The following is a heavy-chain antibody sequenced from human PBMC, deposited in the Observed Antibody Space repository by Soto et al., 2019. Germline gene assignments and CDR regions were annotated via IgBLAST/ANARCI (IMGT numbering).Heavy chain of an antibody. CDR3: ARVYGYDILTGYYYFDY. D-gene: IGHD3-9*01. CDR2: IYYSGST. Sequence: PSETLSLTCTVSGGSISSYYWSLIREPPAKGLEWIGYIYYSGSTNYNPSLKSRVTISVDTSKNQFSLKLSSVTAADTAVYYCARVYGYDILTGYYYFDYWGQGTLVTVSS. V-gene: IGHV4-59*01. J-gene: IGHJ4*02. CDR1: GGSISSYY.